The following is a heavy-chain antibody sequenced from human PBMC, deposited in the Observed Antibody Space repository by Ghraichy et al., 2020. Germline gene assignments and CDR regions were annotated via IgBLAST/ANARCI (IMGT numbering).Heavy chain of an antibody. Sequence: ASVKVSCKASGYTFTNYGIGWVRQAPGQGLEWMGWISGYNGYTYYAQNIQGRVTMTTDTSTTTAYMELRSLESDDTAMYYCARALSGSGSYYYPYYGMDVWGQGTTVTVSS. CDR3: ARALSGSGSYYYPYYGMDV. CDR2: ISGYNGYT. V-gene: IGHV1-18*01. J-gene: IGHJ6*02. D-gene: IGHD3-10*01. CDR1: GYTFTNYG.